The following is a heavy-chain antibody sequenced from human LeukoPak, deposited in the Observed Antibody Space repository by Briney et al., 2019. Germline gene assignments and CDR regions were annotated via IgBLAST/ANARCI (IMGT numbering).Heavy chain of an antibody. CDR1: GGTFSSYA. CDR2: IIPILGIA. Sequence: SVNVSCKASGGTFSSYAISWVRQAPGQGLEWMGGIIPILGIANYAQKFQGRVTITADKSTSTAYMELSSLRSEDTAVYYCARDGMTYDFWSGYSQSPHYYYYGMDVWGQGTTVTVSS. J-gene: IGHJ6*02. V-gene: IGHV1-69*10. CDR3: ARDGMTYDFWSGYSQSPHYYYYGMDV. D-gene: IGHD3-3*01.